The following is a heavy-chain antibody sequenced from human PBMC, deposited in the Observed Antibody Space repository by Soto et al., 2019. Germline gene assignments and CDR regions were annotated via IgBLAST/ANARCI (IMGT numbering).Heavy chain of an antibody. Sequence: LRLSCAASGFTFRSYCMHWVRQAPGKGLEWVAVIWFDGSNKYYADSVKGRFTISRDNSKNTLYLQMNSLRAEDTAVYYCARDLGAAALDYWGQGTLVTVSS. D-gene: IGHD2-2*01. CDR2: IWFDGSNK. CDR1: GFTFRSYC. V-gene: IGHV3-33*01. CDR3: ARDLGAAALDY. J-gene: IGHJ4*02.